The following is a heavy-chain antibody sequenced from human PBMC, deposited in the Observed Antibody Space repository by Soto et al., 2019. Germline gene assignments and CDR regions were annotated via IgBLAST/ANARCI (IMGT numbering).Heavy chain of an antibody. CDR1: GGSISSGGYY. CDR2: IYYSGST. J-gene: IGHJ4*02. D-gene: IGHD6-19*01. V-gene: IGHV4-31*03. Sequence: PSETLSLTCTVSGGSISSGGYYWSWIRQHPGKGLEWIGYIYYSGSTYYNPSLKSRVTISVDTSKNQFSLKLSSVTAADTAVYYCARDFAGHSSGSYFDYWGQGTLVTVSS. CDR3: ARDFAGHSSGSYFDY.